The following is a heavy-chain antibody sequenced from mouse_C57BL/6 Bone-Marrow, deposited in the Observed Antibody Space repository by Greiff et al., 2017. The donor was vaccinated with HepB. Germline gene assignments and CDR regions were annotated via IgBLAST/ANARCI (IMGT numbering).Heavy chain of an antibody. V-gene: IGHV1-64*01. D-gene: IGHD3-1*01. CDR2: IHPNSGST. CDR3: ASRAGYAMDY. J-gene: IGHJ4*01. Sequence: QVQLQQPGAELVKPGASVKLSCKASGYTFTSYWMHWVKQRPGQGLEWIGMIHPNSGSTNYNEKFKSKATLTVDKSSSTAYMQLRSLTSEDSAVYYCASRAGYAMDYWGHGTSVTVSS. CDR1: GYTFTSYW.